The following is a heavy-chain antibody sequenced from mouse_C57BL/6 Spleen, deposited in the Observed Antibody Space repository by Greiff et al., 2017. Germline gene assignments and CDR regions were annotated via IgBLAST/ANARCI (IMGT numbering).Heavy chain of an antibody. CDR2: IHPSDSDT. CDR3: AIRGYDSNYGGFAY. J-gene: IGHJ3*01. V-gene: IGHV1-74*01. CDR1: GYTFTSYW. D-gene: IGHD2-5*01. Sequence: QVQLQQPGAELVKPGASVKVSCKASGYTFTSYWMHWVKQRPGQGLEWIGRIHPSDSDTNYNQKFKGKATLTVDKSSSTAYMQLSSLTSEDSAVYYCAIRGYDSNYGGFAYWGQGTLVTVSA.